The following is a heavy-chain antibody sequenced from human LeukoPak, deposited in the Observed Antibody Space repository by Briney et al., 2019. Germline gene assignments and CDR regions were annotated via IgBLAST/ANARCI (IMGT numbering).Heavy chain of an antibody. J-gene: IGHJ4*02. CDR3: ARGQYCSTTTCYSARRYFDF. CDR1: GGAFCNYF. CDR2: INDSGST. Sequence: PSETLSLTCALSGGAFCNYFWTWIRQPPGKGGECIAEINDSGSTNSNSSLRSRVAISLDTSKNQFSLMLTSVTAADTAVYYCARGQYCSTTTCYSARRYFDFWGQGTLVTVSS. V-gene: IGHV4-34*01. D-gene: IGHD2-2*01.